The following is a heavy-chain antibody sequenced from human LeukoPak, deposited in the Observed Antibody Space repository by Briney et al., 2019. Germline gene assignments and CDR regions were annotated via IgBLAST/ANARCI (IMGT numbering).Heavy chain of an antibody. CDR2: INHSGST. CDR3: AREGSDDYVWGSYRYGFYYMDV. D-gene: IGHD3-16*02. J-gene: IGHJ6*03. CDR1: GGSFSGYY. Sequence: SETLSLTCAVYGGSFSGYYWSWIRQPPGKGLEWIGEINHSGSTNCNPSLKSRVTISVDTSKNQFSLKLSSVTAADTAVYYCAREGSDDYVWGSYRYGFYYMDVWGKGTTVTVSS. V-gene: IGHV4-34*01.